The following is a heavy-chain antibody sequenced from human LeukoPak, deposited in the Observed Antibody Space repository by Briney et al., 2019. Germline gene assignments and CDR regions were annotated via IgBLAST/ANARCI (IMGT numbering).Heavy chain of an antibody. D-gene: IGHD6-13*01. V-gene: IGHV1-18*01. J-gene: IGHJ6*02. CDR2: ISAYNGKT. Sequence: ASVKVSCKASGYTFTSYGISWVRQAPGQGLEWMGWISAYNGKTNYAQKLQGRVTMTTDTSTSTAYMELRSLRSDDTAVYYCASFPNAAAGPDYYYYGMDVWGQGTTVTVSS. CDR1: GYTFTSYG. CDR3: ASFPNAAAGPDYYYYGMDV.